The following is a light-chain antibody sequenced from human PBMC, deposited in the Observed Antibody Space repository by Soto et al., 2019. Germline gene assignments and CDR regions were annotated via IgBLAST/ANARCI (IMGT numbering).Light chain of an antibody. Sequence: DILLTPSPDSLAVSLGERATINCKSSQSIFYSSNNKNYLTWYQQKPGQPPKLLIYWASTRESGVPDRLSGSGSGTDFTLTISSLQAEDVAVYYCQQYYSTPWTFGQGTKVDIK. J-gene: IGKJ1*01. V-gene: IGKV4-1*01. CDR3: QQYYSTPWT. CDR2: WAS. CDR1: QSIFYSSNNKNY.